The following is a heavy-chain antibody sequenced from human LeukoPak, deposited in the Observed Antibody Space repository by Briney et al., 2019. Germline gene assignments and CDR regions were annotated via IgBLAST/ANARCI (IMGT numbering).Heavy chain of an antibody. Sequence: SETLSLTCTVSGGSISSSYWSWVRQPPGKGLEWIGYIDNSGSTNYNPSLKSRVTISLDTPKSQFSLKLSSVTAADTAVYYCARHGPPSIAAAGQKNLFDPWGQGTLVTVSS. V-gene: IGHV4-59*01. J-gene: IGHJ5*02. CDR3: ARHGPPSIAAAGQKNLFDP. D-gene: IGHD6-13*01. CDR1: GGSISSSY. CDR2: IDNSGST.